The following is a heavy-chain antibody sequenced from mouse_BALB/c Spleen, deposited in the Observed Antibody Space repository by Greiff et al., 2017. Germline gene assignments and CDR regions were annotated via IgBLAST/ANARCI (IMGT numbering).Heavy chain of an antibody. CDR3: AREDYGSSYDY. V-gene: IGHV5-17*02. CDR2: ISSGSSTI. J-gene: IGHJ2*01. CDR1: GFTFSSFG. D-gene: IGHD1-1*01. Sequence: EVQGVESGGGLVQPGGSRKLSCAASGFTFSSFGMHWVRQAPEKGLEWVAYISSGSSTIYYADTVKGRFTISRDNPKNTLFLQMTSLRSEDTAMYYCAREDYGSSYDYWGQGTTLTVSS.